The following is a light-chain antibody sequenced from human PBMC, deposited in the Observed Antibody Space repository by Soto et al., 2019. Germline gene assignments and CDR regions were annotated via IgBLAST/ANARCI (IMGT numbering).Light chain of an antibody. J-gene: IGLJ1*01. CDR3: AAWDDSLNGYV. V-gene: IGLV1-44*01. CDR2: FNI. Sequence: QSVLSQPPSASGTPGQRVTISCSGSSSNIGSNTVSWYQQFPGTAPKLLIYFNIQRPSGVPGRFSGSKSGTSASLAISGLQSEDKADYYCAAWDDSLNGYVFGTGTKVTVL. CDR1: SSNIGSNT.